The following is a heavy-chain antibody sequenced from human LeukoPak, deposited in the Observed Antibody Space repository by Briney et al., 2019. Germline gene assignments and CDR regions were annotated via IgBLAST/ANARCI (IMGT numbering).Heavy chain of an antibody. J-gene: IGHJ3*02. CDR2: MNPSGGST. CDR3: ARDLADYYDSSGYYYYSLAFDI. D-gene: IGHD3-22*01. CDR1: GYTFTSYY. Sequence: ASVKVSCKASGYTFTSYYMHWGRQAPGQGLEWVGIMNPSGGSTSYSQKYQDRVTMTRDTSTSTVYMELSSLSSEDTVVYYCARDLADYYDSSGYYYYSLAFDIWGQGTMVTVSS. V-gene: IGHV1-46*01.